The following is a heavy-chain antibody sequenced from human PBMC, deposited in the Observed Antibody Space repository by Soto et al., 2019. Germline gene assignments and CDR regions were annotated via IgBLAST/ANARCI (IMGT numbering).Heavy chain of an antibody. CDR1: GFTFSDYA. D-gene: IGHD3-10*01. J-gene: IGHJ4*02. CDR3: AKGGSYYGSGSFTDY. V-gene: IGHV3-23*01. Sequence: EGQLLESGGGLGQRGGSLRLSCAASGFTFSDYAMSWVRQAPGKGLEWVSSISVSGGSTYYADSVKGRFTISRDNFKNTLFLQMNILGAEDTAVYYCAKGGSYYGSGSFTDYWGQGTLVTVSS. CDR2: ISVSGGST.